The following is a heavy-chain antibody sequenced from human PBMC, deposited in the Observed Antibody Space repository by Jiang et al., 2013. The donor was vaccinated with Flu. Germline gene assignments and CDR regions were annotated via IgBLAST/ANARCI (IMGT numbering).Heavy chain of an antibody. CDR2: INPNTGNP. CDR3: ARRSPTDY. D-gene: IGHD4-17*01. Sequence: VQSGSELKKPGASVKISCKTSGYSFTTYSINWVRQAPGQGLEWMGWINPNTGNPIYAQGFIGRFVFSLDTSVSTAYLQINNLEAEDTAVYYCARRSPTDYWGQGTLTHRLL. V-gene: IGHV7-4-1*02. J-gene: IGHJ1*01. CDR1: GYSFTTYS.